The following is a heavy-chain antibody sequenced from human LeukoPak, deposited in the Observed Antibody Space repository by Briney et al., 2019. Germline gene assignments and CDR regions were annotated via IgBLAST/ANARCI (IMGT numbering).Heavy chain of an antibody. D-gene: IGHD2-15*01. CDR1: GFTFSSYL. CDR2: INSDESST. Sequence: GGSLRLSCAASGFTFSSYLMHWVRQAPGKGLVWVSHINSDESSTSYADSVKGRFTISRDNSKNTLYLQMNSLRAEDTAVYYCARLVGITYFDYWGQGTLVTVSS. J-gene: IGHJ4*02. V-gene: IGHV3-74*01. CDR3: ARLVGITYFDY.